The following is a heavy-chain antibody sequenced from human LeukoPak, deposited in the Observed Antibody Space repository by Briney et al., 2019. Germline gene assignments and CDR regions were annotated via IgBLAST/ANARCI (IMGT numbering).Heavy chain of an antibody. CDR3: ARETFDAFDI. CDR1: GGSISSYY. V-gene: IGHV4-59*01. CDR2: IYYSEST. J-gene: IGHJ3*02. Sequence: SETLSLTGTGSGGSISSYYWSWIRQPPGKGLEWIGYIYYSESTNYNPSLKSRVTISVDTSKNQFSLKLSSVTAADTAVYYCARETFDAFDIWGQGTMVTVSS.